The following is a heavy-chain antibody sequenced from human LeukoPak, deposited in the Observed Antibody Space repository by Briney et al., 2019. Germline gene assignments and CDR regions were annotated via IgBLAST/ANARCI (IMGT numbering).Heavy chain of an antibody. CDR2: INLGGSAK. J-gene: IGHJ4*02. V-gene: IGHV3-7*01. CDR3: AAWGLNNY. D-gene: IGHD7-27*01. Sequence: GGSLRLSCSASGFAFSDYWMNCVRQAPGKGPEWVANINLGGSAKLYVDSVRGRCTISRDNAKNSLYLQLNSLRVEDTAVYYCAAWGLNNYWGQGTLVTVSS. CDR1: GFAFSDYW.